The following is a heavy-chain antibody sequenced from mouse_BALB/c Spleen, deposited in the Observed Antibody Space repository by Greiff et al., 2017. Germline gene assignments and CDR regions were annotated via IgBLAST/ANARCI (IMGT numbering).Heavy chain of an antibody. Sequence: DVQLQESGGGLVKPGGSLKLSCAASGFTFSSYAMSWVRQSPEKRLEWVAEISSGGSYTYYPDTVTGRFTISRDNAKNTLYLELSSLRSEDTAMYYCARVTTNYAMDYWGQGTSVTVSS. J-gene: IGHJ4*01. CDR3: ARVTTNYAMDY. D-gene: IGHD1-1*01. CDR2: ISSGGSYT. V-gene: IGHV5-9-4*01. CDR1: GFTFSSYA.